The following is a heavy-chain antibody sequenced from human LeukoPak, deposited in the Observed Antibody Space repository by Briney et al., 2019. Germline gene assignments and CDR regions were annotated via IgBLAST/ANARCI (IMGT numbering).Heavy chain of an antibody. D-gene: IGHD1-1*01. CDR2: IWYDGSNK. CDR3: ARDLRLENEIGY. Sequence: GGSLRLSCAASGFAFSSYGMHWVRQAPGKGLEWVAVIWYDGSNKYYADSVKGRFTISRDNSKNTLYLQMNSLRAEDTAVYYCARDLRLENEIGYWGQGTLVTVSS. J-gene: IGHJ4*02. V-gene: IGHV3-33*01. CDR1: GFAFSSYG.